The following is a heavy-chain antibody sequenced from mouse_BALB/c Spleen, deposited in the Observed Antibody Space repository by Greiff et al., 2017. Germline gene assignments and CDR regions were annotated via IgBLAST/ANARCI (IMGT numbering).Heavy chain of an antibody. D-gene: IGHD2-4*01. CDR1: GYAFSSSW. CDR3: AVEGTYDYDRGVYFDY. CDR2: IYPGDGDT. J-gene: IGHJ2*01. Sequence: QVQLKQSGPELVKPGASVKISCKASGYAFSSSWMNWVKQRPGQGLEWIGRIYPGDGDTNYNGKFKGKATLTADKSSSTAYMQLSSLTSVDSAVYFCAVEGTYDYDRGVYFDYWGQGTTLTVSS. V-gene: IGHV1-82*01.